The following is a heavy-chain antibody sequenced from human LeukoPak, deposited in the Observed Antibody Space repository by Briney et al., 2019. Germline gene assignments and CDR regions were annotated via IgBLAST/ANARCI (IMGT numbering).Heavy chain of an antibody. D-gene: IGHD3-3*01. V-gene: IGHV3-23*01. CDR3: ARGALRGFWSGYIFDY. CDR1: GFTFSNYA. J-gene: IGHJ4*02. Sequence: GGSLRLSCAASGFTFSNYAMSWVRQAPGKGLEWVAAISGSGGSAFYADSVRGRFIISKDNSKDALYLEMNSLRAEDAAAYYCARGALRGFWSGYIFDYWGQGTLVTVSS. CDR2: ISGSGGSA.